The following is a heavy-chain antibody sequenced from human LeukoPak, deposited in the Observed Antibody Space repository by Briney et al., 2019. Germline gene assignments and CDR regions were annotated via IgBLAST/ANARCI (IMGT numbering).Heavy chain of an antibody. CDR2: ISWNSGSI. J-gene: IGHJ4*02. CDR3: AKDRDVDTAMEIDY. CDR1: GFTFDDYA. Sequence: GGSLRLSCAASGFTFDDYAMHWVRQAPGKGLEWVSGISWNSGSIGYADSVKGRFTISRDNAKNSLYLQMNSLRAEDTAVYYCAKDRDVDTAMEIDYWGQGTLVTVSS. V-gene: IGHV3-9*01. D-gene: IGHD5-18*01.